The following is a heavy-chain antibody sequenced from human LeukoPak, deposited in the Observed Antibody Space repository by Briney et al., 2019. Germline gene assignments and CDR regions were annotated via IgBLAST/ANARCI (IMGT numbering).Heavy chain of an antibody. V-gene: IGHV4-4*02. D-gene: IGHD2-15*01. CDR1: GGSINSNHW. Sequence: SGTLSLTCTVSGGSINSNHWWSWVRQPPQKGLEWIGEVYHSGSTNYNPSLNSRVIISVDTSKIQFSLKLNSVTAADTAVYYCARPLGYCSDSRCPQSWFDPWGQGTLVTVSS. CDR3: ARPLGYCSDSRCPQSWFDP. J-gene: IGHJ5*02. CDR2: VYHSGST.